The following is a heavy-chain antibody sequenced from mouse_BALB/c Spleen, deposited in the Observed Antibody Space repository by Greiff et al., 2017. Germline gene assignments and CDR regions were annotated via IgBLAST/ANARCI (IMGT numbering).Heavy chain of an antibody. J-gene: IGHJ3*01. CDR1: GYTFTNYW. CDR3: AYGNYPAWFAY. CDR2: IYPGGGYT. Sequence: QVQLKESGAELVRPGTSVKISCKASGYTFTNYWLGWVKQRPGHGLEWIGDIYPGGGYTNYNEKFKGKATLTADTSSSTAYMQLSSLTSEDSAVYFCAYGNYPAWFAYWGQGTLVTVSA. D-gene: IGHD2-1*01. V-gene: IGHV1-63*02.